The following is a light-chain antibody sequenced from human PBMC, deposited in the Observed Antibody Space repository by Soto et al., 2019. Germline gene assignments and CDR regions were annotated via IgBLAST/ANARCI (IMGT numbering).Light chain of an antibody. Sequence: EIVLTQSPATLSLSPGERAALSCRASQSVSNSLAWYQQKPGQAPRLLVYDTSNMATGIPARFSGGGSGTDFTLTISSLEPEDFAVYYCQQRSNWPLTFGGGTKVEIK. V-gene: IGKV3-11*01. J-gene: IGKJ4*01. CDR2: DTS. CDR3: QQRSNWPLT. CDR1: QSVSNS.